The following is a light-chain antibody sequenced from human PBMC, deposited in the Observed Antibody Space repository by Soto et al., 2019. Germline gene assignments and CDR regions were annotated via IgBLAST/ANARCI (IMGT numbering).Light chain of an antibody. Sequence: QSVLTQPASVSGSPGQSITISCSGTSSDVGGYNYVSWFQQHPGTAPKLMIYEVTNRPSGLSNRFSGFKSGNTASLTISGLQAEDEADYYCSSWTSSNTWVFGGGTKLTVL. CDR3: SSWTSSNTWV. CDR1: SSDVGGYNY. V-gene: IGLV2-14*01. CDR2: EVT. J-gene: IGLJ3*02.